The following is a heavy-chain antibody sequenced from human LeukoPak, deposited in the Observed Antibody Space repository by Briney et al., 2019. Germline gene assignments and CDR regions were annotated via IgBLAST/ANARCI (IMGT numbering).Heavy chain of an antibody. CDR2: IIPIFGTA. Sequence: ASVKVSRKASGGTFSSYAISWVRQAPGQGLEWMGGIIPIFGTANYAQKFQGRVTITADESTSTAYMELSSLRSEDTAVYYCASPSFNWDSGAYDYWGQGTLVTVSS. D-gene: IGHD2-15*01. CDR1: GGTFSSYA. CDR3: ASPSFNWDSGAYDY. J-gene: IGHJ4*02. V-gene: IGHV1-69*01.